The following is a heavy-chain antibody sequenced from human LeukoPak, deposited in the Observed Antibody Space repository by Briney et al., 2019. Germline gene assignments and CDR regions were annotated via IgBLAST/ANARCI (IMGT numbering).Heavy chain of an antibody. V-gene: IGHV7-4-1*02. CDR3: ARDLGSSWYISVY. D-gene: IGHD6-13*01. Sequence: ASLKVSCKASRYTFTSYAMNWVRQAPGQGLEWMGWINTNTGNPTYAQGFTGRFVFSLDTSVSTAYLQISSLKAEDTAVYYCARDLGSSWYISVYWGEGALVTVAS. CDR2: INTNTGNP. CDR1: RYTFTSYA. J-gene: IGHJ4*02.